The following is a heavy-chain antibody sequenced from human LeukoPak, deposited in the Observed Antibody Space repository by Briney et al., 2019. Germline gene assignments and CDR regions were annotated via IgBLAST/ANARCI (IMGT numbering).Heavy chain of an antibody. V-gene: IGHV4-34*01. CDR1: GGSFSGYY. Sequence: SETLSLTCAVCGGSFSGYYWSWIRQPPGKGLEWIGEINHSGSTNYNPSLKSRVTISVDTSKNQFSLKLSSVTAADTAVYYCARAGTRHGSGSYARYWGQGTLVTVSS. CDR2: INHSGST. CDR3: ARAGTRHGSGSYARY. J-gene: IGHJ4*02. D-gene: IGHD3-10*01.